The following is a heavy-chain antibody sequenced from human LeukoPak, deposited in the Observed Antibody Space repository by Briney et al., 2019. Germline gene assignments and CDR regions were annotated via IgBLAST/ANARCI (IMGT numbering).Heavy chain of an antibody. V-gene: IGHV3-53*01. J-gene: IGHJ4*02. D-gene: IGHD6-19*01. CDR2: IYSGGST. CDR3: ARDRVGSGADY. CDR1: GFTVSSNY. Sequence: PGGSLRLSCAASGFTVSSNYMSWVRQAPGKGLEWVSVIYSGGSTCYADSVKGRFTISRDNSKNTLYLQMNSLRAEDTAVYYCARDRVGSGADYWGQGTLVTVSS.